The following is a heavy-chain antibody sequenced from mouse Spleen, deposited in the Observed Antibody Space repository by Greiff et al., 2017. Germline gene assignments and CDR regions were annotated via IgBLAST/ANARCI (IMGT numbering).Heavy chain of an antibody. CDR3: ARRGENWDVFDY. V-gene: IGHV1-80*01. Sequence: QVQLQQSGAELVKPGASVKISCKASGYAFSSYWMNWVKQRPGKGLEWIGQIYPGDGDTNYNGKFKGKATLTADKSSSTAYMQLSSLTSEDSAVYFCARRGENWDVFDYWGQGTTLTVSS. CDR2: IYPGDGDT. D-gene: IGHD4-1*01. CDR1: GYAFSSYW. J-gene: IGHJ2*01.